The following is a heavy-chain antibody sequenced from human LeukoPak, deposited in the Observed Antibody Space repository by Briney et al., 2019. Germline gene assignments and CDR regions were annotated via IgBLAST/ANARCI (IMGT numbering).Heavy chain of an antibody. V-gene: IGHV4-4*02. CDR2: VNLQGST. D-gene: IGHD3-10*01. CDR1: GGSITSTNY. Sequence: PSETLSLTCGVSGGSITSTNYWTWVRQPPGKGLEWIGEVNLQGSTNYNPSLMGRVAISVDMSENHISLQLTSVTAADTAVYYCARYGGPYRPLDYSGQGTLVTVSS. J-gene: IGHJ4*02. CDR3: ARYGGPYRPLDY.